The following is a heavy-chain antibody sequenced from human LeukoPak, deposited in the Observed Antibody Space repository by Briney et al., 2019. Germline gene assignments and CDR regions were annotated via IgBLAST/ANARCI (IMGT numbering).Heavy chain of an antibody. V-gene: IGHV1-69*13. Sequence: SVKVSCKASGRTFSSYAISWVRQAPGQGLEWMGGIIPIFGTANYAQKFQGRVTITADESTSTAYMELSSLRSEDTAVYYCARKLGHCSSTSCYGVNWFDPWGQGTLVTVSS. CDR1: GRTFSSYA. D-gene: IGHD2-2*03. J-gene: IGHJ5*02. CDR2: IIPIFGTA. CDR3: ARKLGHCSSTSCYGVNWFDP.